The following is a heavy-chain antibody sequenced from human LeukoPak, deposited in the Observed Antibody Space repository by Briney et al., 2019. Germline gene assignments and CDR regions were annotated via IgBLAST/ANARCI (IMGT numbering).Heavy chain of an antibody. CDR1: GYTFTSYD. V-gene: IGHV1-8*01. J-gene: IGHJ3*02. CDR2: MNPNSGNT. D-gene: IGHD2-15*01. Sequence: ASVKVSCKASGYTFTSYDINWVRQATGQGLEWMGWMNPNSGNTGYAQKFQGRVTMTRNTSISTAYMELSSLRSEGTAVYYCARPLDGLLAGAFDIWGQGTMVTVSS. CDR3: ARPLDGLLAGAFDI.